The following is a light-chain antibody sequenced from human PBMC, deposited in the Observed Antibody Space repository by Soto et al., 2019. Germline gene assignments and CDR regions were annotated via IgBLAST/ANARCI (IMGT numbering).Light chain of an antibody. CDR2: YDD. V-gene: IGLV1-36*01. CDR1: SSNIGDNP. CDR3: AVWDDNLSGVV. Sequence: QSVLTQSPSVSEAPRQRVTITCSGSSSNIGDNPVNWYQQLPGKAPKLLIYYDDLLASGVSDRFSGSKSGTSASLAVSGLRSEDEADYYCAVWDDNLSGVVFGGGTKLTVL. J-gene: IGLJ2*01.